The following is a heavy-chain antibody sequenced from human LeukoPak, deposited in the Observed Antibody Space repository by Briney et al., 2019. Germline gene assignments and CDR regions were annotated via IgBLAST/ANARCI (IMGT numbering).Heavy chain of an antibody. V-gene: IGHV1-69*05. Sequence: SVKVSCKASGGTFSSYAISWVRQAPGQGLEWMGRIIPIFGTANYAQKFQGRVTITTDESTSTAYMELSSLRSEDTAVYYCARGGAYDSPVGAFDIWGQGTMVTVSS. D-gene: IGHD3-16*01. J-gene: IGHJ3*02. CDR3: ARGGAYDSPVGAFDI. CDR2: IIPIFGTA. CDR1: GGTFSSYA.